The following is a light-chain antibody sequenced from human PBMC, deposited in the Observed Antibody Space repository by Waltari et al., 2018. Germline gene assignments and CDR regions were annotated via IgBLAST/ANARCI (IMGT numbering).Light chain of an antibody. CDR1: GGRSNHI. V-gene: IGLV4-69*01. Sequence: QLVLTQSPSASASLGASVKLTCTLSGGRSNHIIAWHQQQPEKGPRFLMKVDSDGSHSRGDEIPDRFSGSSSGAERYLIISSLQSEDEADYYCQTGGHGTWVFGGGTKLTVL. CDR3: QTGGHGTWV. J-gene: IGLJ3*02. CDR2: VDSDGSH.